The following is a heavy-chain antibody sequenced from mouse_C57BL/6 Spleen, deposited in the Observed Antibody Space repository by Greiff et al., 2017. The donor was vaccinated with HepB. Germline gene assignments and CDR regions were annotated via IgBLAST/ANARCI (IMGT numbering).Heavy chain of an antibody. CDR3: ARGLYYGSSYDWYFEV. D-gene: IGHD1-1*01. J-gene: IGHJ1*03. V-gene: IGHV1-64*01. Sequence: QVQLQQSGAELVKPGASVKLSCKASGYTFTSYWMHWVKQRPGQGLEWIGMIHPNSGSTNYNEKFKSKAKLTVDKSSSTAYMQLSSLKSEDSAVYCCARGLYYGSSYDWYFEVWGTGTTVTGSS. CDR2: IHPNSGST. CDR1: GYTFTSYW.